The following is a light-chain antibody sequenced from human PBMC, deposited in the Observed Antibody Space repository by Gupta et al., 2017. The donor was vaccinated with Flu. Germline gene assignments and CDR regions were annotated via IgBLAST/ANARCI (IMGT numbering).Light chain of an antibody. CDR2: KNN. V-gene: IGLV1-47*01. CDR1: SSNVAIND. J-gene: IGLJ2*01. Sequence: QSVLTQPPSASGAPAQTVTISCSGSSSNVAINDVSWYQHLPPAAPKLLISKNNQRPSGVPDRFSGSKSGTSASLAISGLRSEDEAHYYCASWDDNLSDLLFGGGTKLTVL. CDR3: ASWDDNLSDLL.